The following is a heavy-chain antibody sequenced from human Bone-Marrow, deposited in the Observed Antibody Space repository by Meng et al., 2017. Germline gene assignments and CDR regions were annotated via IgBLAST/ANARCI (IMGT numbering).Heavy chain of an antibody. J-gene: IGHJ4*02. D-gene: IGHD3-22*01. CDR1: EFTFSSYA. CDR2: ISYDGSNK. V-gene: IGHV3-30*04. Sequence: GESLKISCAASEFTFSSYAMHWVRQAPGKGLEWVAVISYDGSNKYYADSVKGRFTISRDNSKNTLYLQMNSLRAEDTAVYYCARGPHYYDSSGAIDYWGQG. CDR3: ARGPHYYDSSGAIDY.